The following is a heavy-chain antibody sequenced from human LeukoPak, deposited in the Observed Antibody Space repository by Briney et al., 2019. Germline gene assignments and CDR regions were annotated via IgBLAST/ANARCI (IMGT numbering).Heavy chain of an antibody. CDR3: ARDRSGWPNSSGWYYFDY. CDR2: ISSSSSYI. V-gene: IGHV3-21*01. J-gene: IGHJ4*02. Sequence: GGSLRLSCAASGFTFSSYSMNWVRQAPGKGLEWVSSISSSSSYIYYADSVKGRFTISRDNAKNSLYLQMNSLRAEDTAVYYCARDRSGWPNSSGWYYFDYWGQGTLVTVSS. CDR1: GFTFSSYS. D-gene: IGHD6-19*01.